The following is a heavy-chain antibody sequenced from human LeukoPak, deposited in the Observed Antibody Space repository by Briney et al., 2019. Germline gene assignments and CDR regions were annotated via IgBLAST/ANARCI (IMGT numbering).Heavy chain of an antibody. D-gene: IGHD3-22*01. V-gene: IGHV4-4*09. Sequence: SETLSLTCTVSGGSISSYYWSWIRQPPGKGLEWIGYIYTSGSTNYNPSLKSRVTISVDTSKNQFSLKLSSVTAADTAVYYCVRHGYDSSGYYYYYWGQGTLVTVSS. CDR2: IYTSGST. CDR3: VRHGYDSSGYYYYY. J-gene: IGHJ4*02. CDR1: GGSISSYY.